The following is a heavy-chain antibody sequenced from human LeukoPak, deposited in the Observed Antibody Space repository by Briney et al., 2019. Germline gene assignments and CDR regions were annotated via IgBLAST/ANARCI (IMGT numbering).Heavy chain of an antibody. Sequence: GGSLRLSCVASGFTFSDYYMNWIRQAPGKGLEWVSYISSSGSTIYYADSVKGRFTISRDNSKNSLYLQMNSLRTEDTALYYCAKGLAVAGTAPQFGGYFDLWGRGTLVTVSS. V-gene: IGHV3-11*01. CDR2: ISSSGSTI. D-gene: IGHD6-19*01. CDR3: AKGLAVAGTAPQFGGYFDL. J-gene: IGHJ2*01. CDR1: GFTFSDYY.